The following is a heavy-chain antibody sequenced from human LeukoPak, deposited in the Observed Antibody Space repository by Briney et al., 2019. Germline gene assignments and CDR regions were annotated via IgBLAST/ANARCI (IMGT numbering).Heavy chain of an antibody. J-gene: IGHJ3*02. CDR1: GGSFSGYY. Sequence: SETLSLTCAVYGGSFSGYYWSWIRQPPGKGLEWIGEINHSGSTNYNPSLKSRVTISVDTSKNQFPLKLSSVTAADTAVYYCASVSNYYGSGSYLRAFDIWGQGTMVTVSS. D-gene: IGHD3-10*01. CDR2: INHSGST. V-gene: IGHV4-34*01. CDR3: ASVSNYYGSGSYLRAFDI.